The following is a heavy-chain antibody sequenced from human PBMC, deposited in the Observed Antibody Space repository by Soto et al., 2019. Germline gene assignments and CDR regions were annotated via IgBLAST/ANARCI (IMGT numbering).Heavy chain of an antibody. CDR2: INHSGST. CDR3: ARGIVVVVAANPSTFDY. J-gene: IGHJ4*02. CDR1: GGSFSGYY. D-gene: IGHD2-15*01. Sequence: PSETLSLTCAVYGGSFSGYYWSWIRQPPGKGLEWIGEINHSGSTNYNPSLKSRVTISVDTSKNQFSLKLSSVTAAGTAVYYCARGIVVVVAANPSTFDYWGQGTLVTVSS. V-gene: IGHV4-34*01.